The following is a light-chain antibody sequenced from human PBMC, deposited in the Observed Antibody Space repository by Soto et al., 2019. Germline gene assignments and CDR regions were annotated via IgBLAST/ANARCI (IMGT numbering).Light chain of an antibody. CDR1: ALPKQY. CDR3: QSADSSGTLYV. Sequence: SYELTQPPSVSVSPGQTARITCSGDALPKQYAYWYQQKPGQAPLLVIYKDSERPSGIPERFSGSSSGTIVTLTISGVQAEDEVDYYCQSADSSGTLYVFGTGTKLTVL. J-gene: IGLJ1*01. V-gene: IGLV3-25*03. CDR2: KDS.